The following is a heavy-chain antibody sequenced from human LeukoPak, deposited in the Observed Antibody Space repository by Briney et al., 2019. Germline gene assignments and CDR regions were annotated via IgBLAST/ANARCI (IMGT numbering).Heavy chain of an antibody. D-gene: IGHD5-18*01. J-gene: IGHJ4*02. Sequence: GASVTVSFKASGYTFTSYGISWVRQAPGQGLEWMGWISPYNGNTDYAQKLQGRVTMATETSTSTAYMELRSLRSDDTAVYYCARNRGNSYGYGDYWGQGTLVTVSS. V-gene: IGHV1-18*01. CDR2: ISPYNGNT. CDR3: ARNRGNSYGYGDY. CDR1: GYTFTSYG.